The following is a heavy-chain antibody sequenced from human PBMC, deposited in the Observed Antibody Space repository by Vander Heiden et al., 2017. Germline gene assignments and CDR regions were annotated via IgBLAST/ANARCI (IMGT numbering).Heavy chain of an antibody. CDR2: VYVSGSA. J-gene: IGHJ4*02. V-gene: IGHV4-4*07. CDR3: ARDRSSRWDKDYFDY. CDR1: GGSISSYY. D-gene: IGHD6-13*01. Sequence: VQLQDSGPGRVKPSETLSLTCPVSGGSISSYYWSWIRQPAGKGLEWIGRVYVSGSADYNPSVRSRATMSVDASKTQFSLKLTSVTAADTAVYYCARDRSSRWDKDYFDYWGQGTLVTVSS.